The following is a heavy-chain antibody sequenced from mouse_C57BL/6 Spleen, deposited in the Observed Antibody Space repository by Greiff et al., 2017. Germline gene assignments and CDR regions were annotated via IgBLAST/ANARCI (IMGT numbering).Heavy chain of an antibody. J-gene: IGHJ1*03. D-gene: IGHD1-1*01. Sequence: EVQVVESGGGLVQPGGSLKLSCAASGFTFSDYYMYWVRQTPEKRLEWVAYISNGGGSTYYPDTVKGRFTLSRDNAKNTLYLQMSRLKSEDTAMYYCARQGTTVVATEYFDVWGTGTTVTVSS. CDR2: ISNGGGST. CDR3: ARQGTTVVATEYFDV. CDR1: GFTFSDYY. V-gene: IGHV5-12*01.